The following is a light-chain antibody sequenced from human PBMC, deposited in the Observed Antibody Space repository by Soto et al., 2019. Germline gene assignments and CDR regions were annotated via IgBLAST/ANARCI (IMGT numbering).Light chain of an antibody. CDR2: DAS. CDR1: QSVRSS. J-gene: IGKJ5*01. Sequence: EIVLTQSPATLSLSPGERATLSCRAGQSVRSSLAWYQAQPGQAPRLLIFDASNRATGIPARFSGSGSGTDFTLTISSLEPEDFAVYYCHQRQYWPPITFGQGTRLEI. CDR3: HQRQYWPPIT. V-gene: IGKV3-11*01.